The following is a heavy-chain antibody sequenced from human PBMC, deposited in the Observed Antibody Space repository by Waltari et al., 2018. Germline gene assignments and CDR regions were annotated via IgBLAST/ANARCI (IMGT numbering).Heavy chain of an antibody. J-gene: IGHJ5*02. CDR3: ARGGGGDWEWFDP. CDR2: IYYTGST. CDR1: GGSISGFY. V-gene: IGHV4-59*01. D-gene: IGHD2-21*02. Sequence: QVQLQESGPSLLKPSETLSLICTVSGGSISGFYWSWVRQPPGKGLDWIGYIYYTGSTKFIPRLKSRVTMSVDTSKNQFSLKRSSVTAADTAFYNCARGGGGDWEWFDPWGQGTLVTVSS.